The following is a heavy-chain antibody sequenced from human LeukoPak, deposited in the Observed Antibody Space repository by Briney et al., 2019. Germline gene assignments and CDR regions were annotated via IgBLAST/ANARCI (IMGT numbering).Heavy chain of an antibody. CDR1: GFTFSSYS. CDR3: AKDVAALDY. V-gene: IGHV3-23*01. J-gene: IGHJ4*02. CDR2: ISGSGGST. D-gene: IGHD6-6*01. Sequence: PGGPLTLPCTASGFTFSSYSKNWVRQAPGKGLEWVAAISGSGGSTYYADSVKGRFTFTRDNSKHTLYLQMNSLRAEDTAVYYGAKDVAALDYWGQGTLVTVSS.